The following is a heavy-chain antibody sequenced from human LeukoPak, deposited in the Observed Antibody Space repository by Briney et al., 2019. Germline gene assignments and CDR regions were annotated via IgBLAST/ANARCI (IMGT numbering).Heavy chain of an antibody. Sequence: SETLSLTCAVSGGSISSGGYSWSWIRQPPGKGLEWIGYIYHSGSTYYNPSLKSRVTISVDRSKNQFSLKLSSVTAADTAVYYCAREYSSSWSLGGYYGMDVWGQGTTVTVSS. CDR3: AREYSSSWSLGGYYGMDV. V-gene: IGHV4-30-2*01. J-gene: IGHJ6*02. CDR1: GGSISSGGYS. D-gene: IGHD6-13*01. CDR2: IYHSGST.